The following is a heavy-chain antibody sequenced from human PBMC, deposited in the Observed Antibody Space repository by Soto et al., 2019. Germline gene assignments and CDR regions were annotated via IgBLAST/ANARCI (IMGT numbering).Heavy chain of an antibody. Sequence: GGSLRLSCAASGFTFSGSAMHWVRQASGKGLEWVGRIRSKANSYATAYAASVKGRFTISRDDSKATAYLQMNSLKTGDTAVYYCTRASGSYAIVDYWGQGTPVTVYS. D-gene: IGHD1-26*01. CDR2: IRSKANSYAT. V-gene: IGHV3-73*01. J-gene: IGHJ4*02. CDR3: TRASGSYAIVDY. CDR1: GFTFSGSA.